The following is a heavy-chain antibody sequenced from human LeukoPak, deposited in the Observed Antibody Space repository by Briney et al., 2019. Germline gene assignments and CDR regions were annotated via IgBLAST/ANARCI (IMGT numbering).Heavy chain of an antibody. CDR3: ARDRSAYDPYFDY. D-gene: IGHD5-12*01. J-gene: IGHJ4*02. Sequence: SETPSLTCTVSGGSISSYYWSWIRQPPGKGLEWIGYIYYSGSTNYNPSLKSRVSISVDTSKNQFSLRLNSVTAADTAVYYCARDRSAYDPYFDYWGQGTLVTVSS. V-gene: IGHV4-59*01. CDR1: GGSISSYY. CDR2: IYYSGST.